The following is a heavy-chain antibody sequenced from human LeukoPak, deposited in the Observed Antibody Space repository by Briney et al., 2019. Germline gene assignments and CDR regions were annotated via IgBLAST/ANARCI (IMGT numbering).Heavy chain of an antibody. D-gene: IGHD1-14*01. Sequence: PGGSLRLSCAVSGFTFSRHWMHWVRQAPGKGLVWVSRIDSGGSNTRYADSVKGRFTISRDNAKNSLYLQMNSLRAEDTAVYYCARDPVGTKWFDPWGQGTLVTVSS. CDR3: ARDPVGTKWFDP. CDR1: GFTFSRHW. V-gene: IGHV3-74*01. J-gene: IGHJ5*02. CDR2: IDSGGSNT.